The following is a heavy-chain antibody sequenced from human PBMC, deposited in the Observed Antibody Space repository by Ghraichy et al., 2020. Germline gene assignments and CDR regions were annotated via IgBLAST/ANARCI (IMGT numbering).Heavy chain of an antibody. CDR2: IRYDGSNK. D-gene: IGHD2-15*01. CDR3: AKDVGGGYCSGGSCFQYDAFDI. CDR1: GFTFSSYG. V-gene: IGHV3-30*02. Sequence: GESLNISCAASGFTFSSYGMHWVRQAPGKGLEWVAFIRYDGSNKYYADSVKGRFTISRDNSKNTLYLQMNSLRAEDTAVYYCAKDVGGGYCSGGSCFQYDAFDIWGQGTMVTVSS. J-gene: IGHJ3*02.